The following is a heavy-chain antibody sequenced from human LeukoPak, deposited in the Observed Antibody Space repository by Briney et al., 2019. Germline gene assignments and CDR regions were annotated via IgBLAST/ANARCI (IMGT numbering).Heavy chain of an antibody. CDR1: GFTFSSYR. D-gene: IGHD5-12*01. CDR3: ARDLGSGYVFFDY. V-gene: IGHV3-21*01. CDR2: ISSGSTYI. J-gene: IGHJ4*02. Sequence: GGSLRLSCAASGFTFSSYRMNWVRQAPGKGLEWVSSISSGSTYINYADSVKGRFTISRDNAKNSLYLQMNSLRAEDTAVYYCARDLGSGYVFFDYWGQGTLVTVSP.